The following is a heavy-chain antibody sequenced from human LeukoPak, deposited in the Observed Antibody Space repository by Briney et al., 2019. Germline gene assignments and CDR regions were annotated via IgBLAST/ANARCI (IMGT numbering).Heavy chain of an antibody. CDR1: GFTFSSYW. Sequence: GGSLRLSCAASGFTFSSYWMSWVRQAPGKGLEWVSFMRKDGSDKKYVDSVKGRFTISRDNSKNTLYLQMNNLRAEDTAVYYCAVSDDSDVWSGYWGQGTLVTVSS. D-gene: IGHD3-3*01. V-gene: IGHV3-30*02. CDR2: MRKDGSDK. J-gene: IGHJ4*02. CDR3: AVSDDSDVWSGY.